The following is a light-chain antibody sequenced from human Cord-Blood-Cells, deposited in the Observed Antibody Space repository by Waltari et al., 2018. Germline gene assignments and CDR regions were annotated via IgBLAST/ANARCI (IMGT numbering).Light chain of an antibody. J-gene: IGLJ3*02. V-gene: IGLV2-23*01. CDR3: CSYAGSSTWV. CDR2: EGS. Sequence: QSALTQPASVSGSPGQSITISCPGTSSDVGSYTLVPWYQQHPGKAPKLMIYEGSKRPSGVSNRFSGSKSGNTASLTISGLQAEDEADYYCCSYAGSSTWVFGGGTKLTVL. CDR1: SSDVGSYTL.